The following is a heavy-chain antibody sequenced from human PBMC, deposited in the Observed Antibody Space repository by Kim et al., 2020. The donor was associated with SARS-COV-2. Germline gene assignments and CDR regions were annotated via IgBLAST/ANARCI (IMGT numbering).Heavy chain of an antibody. CDR2: ISYDGRNK. D-gene: IGHD6-19*01. Sequence: GGSLRLSCAASGFTFSSYGMHWVRQAPGKGLEWVAVISYDGRNKNYVDSVKGRFTISRDNSKNTLYLQMNSPRAEDTAVYYCARVIASYSSGWIYYYYGLDVWGQETTGTVSS. V-gene: IGHV3-30*04. CDR1: GFTFSSYG. CDR3: ARVIASYSSGWIYYYYGLDV. J-gene: IGHJ6*02.